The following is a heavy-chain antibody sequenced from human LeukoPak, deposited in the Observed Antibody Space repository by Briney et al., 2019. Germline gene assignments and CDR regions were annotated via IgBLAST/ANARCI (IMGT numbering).Heavy chain of an antibody. V-gene: IGHV3-33*01. J-gene: IGHJ4*02. CDR3: AREGLLRSYYFDY. CDR2: ICYDGSNK. Sequence: GGSLRLSWAASGFTFSSYGMHWVRQAPGKGLEWVAVICYDGSNKYYADSVKGRFTISRDNSKNTLYLQMNSLRAEDTAVYYCAREGLLRSYYFDYWGQGTLVTVSS. D-gene: IGHD3-10*01. CDR1: GFTFSSYG.